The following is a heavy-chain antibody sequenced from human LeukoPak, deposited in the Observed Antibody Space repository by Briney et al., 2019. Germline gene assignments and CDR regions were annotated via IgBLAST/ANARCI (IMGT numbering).Heavy chain of an antibody. D-gene: IGHD3-3*01. CDR2: VHHSDGT. J-gene: IGHJ2*01. CDR3: ARVTESFYWYFDL. CDR1: GGSIRSYY. Sequence: SETLSLTCTVSGGSIRSYYWSWIRQPPGKGLEWIGEVHHSDGTNYNRSLKSRVTISADTSKNQFSLRLNSVTAADTAIYYCARVTESFYWYFDLWGRGTLVTVSS. V-gene: IGHV4-34*01.